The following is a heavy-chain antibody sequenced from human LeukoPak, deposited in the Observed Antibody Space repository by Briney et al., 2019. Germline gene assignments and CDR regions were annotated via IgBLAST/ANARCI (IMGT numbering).Heavy chain of an antibody. CDR3: ARPISSQGYFGVVID. CDR2: IYHSGSP. V-gene: IGHV4-38-2*01. D-gene: IGHD3-3*01. CDR1: GYSISSASY. J-gene: IGHJ4*02. Sequence: SETLSLTCAVSGYSISSASYWGWIRQPPGKGLEWIGNIYHSGSPYYNPSLKSRVTKSVDTSKNQFSLKLSSVTAADTAVYYCARPISSQGYFGVVIDWGQGTLVTVSS.